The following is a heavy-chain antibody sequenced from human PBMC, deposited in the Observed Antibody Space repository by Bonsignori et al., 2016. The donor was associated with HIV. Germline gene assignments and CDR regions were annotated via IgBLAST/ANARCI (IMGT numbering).Heavy chain of an antibody. D-gene: IGHD2-15*01. CDR2: IYPGDSDT. V-gene: IGHV5-51*01. J-gene: IGHJ3*02. CDR3: ARRCWRGSCAFDI. Sequence: VRQMPGKGLEWMGIIYPGDSDTRYSPSFQGQVTISADKSISTAYLQWSSLKASDTAMYYCARRCWRGSCAFDIWGQGTMVTVSS.